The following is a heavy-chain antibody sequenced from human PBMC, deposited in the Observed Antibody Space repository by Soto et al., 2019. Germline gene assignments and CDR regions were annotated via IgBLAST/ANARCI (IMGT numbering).Heavy chain of an antibody. Sequence: GSLRLSCAASGFTFSSYSMNWVRQAPGKGLEWVSSISSSSSYIYYADSVKGRFTISRDNAKNSLYLQMNSLRAEDTAVYYCARDRGGIQSEIGYWGQGTLVTVSS. CDR1: GFTFSSYS. D-gene: IGHD5-18*01. CDR3: ARDRGGIQSEIGY. CDR2: ISSSSSYI. J-gene: IGHJ4*02. V-gene: IGHV3-21*01.